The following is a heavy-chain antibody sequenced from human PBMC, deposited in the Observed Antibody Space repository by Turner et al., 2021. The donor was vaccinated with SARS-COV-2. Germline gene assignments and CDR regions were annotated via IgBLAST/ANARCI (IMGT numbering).Heavy chain of an antibody. D-gene: IGHD5-18*01. CDR2: IKQDGNEK. CDR1: GFIFSYYW. CDR3: ARNRGYSSFDY. J-gene: IGHJ4*02. V-gene: IGHV3-7*04. Sequence: GFIFSYYWMDWVRQAPGKGLEWVAGIKQDGNEKYSVDSVKGRFTISRDNAKNSLYLQMNSLRAEDTAVYYCARNRGYSSFDYWGQGTLVTVSS.